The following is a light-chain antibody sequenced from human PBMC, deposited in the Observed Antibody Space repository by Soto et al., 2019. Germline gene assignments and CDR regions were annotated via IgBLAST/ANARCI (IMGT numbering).Light chain of an antibody. J-gene: IGLJ2*01. CDR2: EVN. CDR1: SSDVGGYDY. Sequence: QSALTQPASVSGSPGQSITISCTGTSSDVGGYDYVSWYQQLPGKAPEVLIYEVNNRPSGVSSRFSGSKSGNTASLTISGLQTEDEADYYCSSFTTSSTLVVFGGGTKLTVL. CDR3: SSFTTSSTLVV. V-gene: IGLV2-14*01.